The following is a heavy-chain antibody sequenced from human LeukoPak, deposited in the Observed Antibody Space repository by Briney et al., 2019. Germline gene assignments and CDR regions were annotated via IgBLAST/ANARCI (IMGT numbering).Heavy chain of an antibody. D-gene: IGHD1-26*01. CDR3: ARGRSGSYPSGYFDY. J-gene: IGHJ4*02. V-gene: IGHV3-30*03. Sequence: GGSLRLSCAASGFTFSSYGMHWVRQAPGKGLEWVAVISYDGSNKYYADSVKGRFTISRDNSKNTLYLQMNSLRAEDTAVYYCARGRSGSYPSGYFDYWGQGTLVTVSS. CDR1: GFTFSSYG. CDR2: ISYDGSNK.